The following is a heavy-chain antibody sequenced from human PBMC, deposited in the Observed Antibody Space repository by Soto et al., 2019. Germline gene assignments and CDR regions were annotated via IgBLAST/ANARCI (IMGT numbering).Heavy chain of an antibody. Sequence: EVQLLESGGGLVQPGGSLRLSCAASGFTFSSYAMSWVRQAPGKGLEWVSAISGSGGSTYYADSVKGRFTISRDNSKNTLYLQMNSLRAEDTAVYYCAQVMRSGSYKLDYWGQGTLVTVSS. CDR1: GFTFSSYA. V-gene: IGHV3-23*01. D-gene: IGHD1-26*01. J-gene: IGHJ4*02. CDR3: AQVMRSGSYKLDY. CDR2: ISGSGGST.